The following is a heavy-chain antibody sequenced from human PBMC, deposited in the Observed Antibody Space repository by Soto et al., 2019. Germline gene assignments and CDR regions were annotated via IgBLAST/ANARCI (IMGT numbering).Heavy chain of an antibody. CDR3: ARFTRGYSYGSYYYYGMDV. D-gene: IGHD5-18*01. CDR1: GYTFTSYD. J-gene: IGHJ6*02. CDR2: MNPNSGNT. V-gene: IGHV1-8*01. Sequence: QVQLVQSGAEVKKPGASVKVSCKASGYTFTSYDINWVRQATGQGLEWMGWMNPNSGNTGYAQKFQGRVTMTRNTSITTAYMELSSLRSEDTAVYYCARFTRGYSYGSYYYYGMDVWGQGTTVTVSS.